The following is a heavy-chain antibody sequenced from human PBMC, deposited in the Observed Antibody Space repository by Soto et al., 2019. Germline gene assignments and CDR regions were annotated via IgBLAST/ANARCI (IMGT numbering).Heavy chain of an antibody. CDR3: ARDFDTMVRGVTTGWFDP. D-gene: IGHD3-10*01. V-gene: IGHV1-18*01. Sequence: ASVKVSCKASGYTFTSYGISWVRQAPGQGLEWMGWISAYNGNTNYAQKLQGRVTMTTDTSTSTAYMELRSLRSDDTAVYYCARDFDTMVRGVTTGWFDPLGQGTLVTGSS. J-gene: IGHJ5*02. CDR1: GYTFTSYG. CDR2: ISAYNGNT.